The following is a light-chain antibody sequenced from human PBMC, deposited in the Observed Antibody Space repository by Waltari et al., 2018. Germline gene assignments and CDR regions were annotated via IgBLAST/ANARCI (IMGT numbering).Light chain of an antibody. CDR1: ERLLVRNGKTY. CDR2: EVS. J-gene: IGKJ4*01. CDR3: MQGIHLPLT. V-gene: IGKV2-29*02. Sequence: DIVMTQTPLSLLFTSGQPAAISRTPSERLLVRNGKTYMDWFLQRPGQSPQLLIYEVSSRLSGVPDRFSGSGSGTDFTLKISRVEAEDVGIYYCMQGIHLPLTFGGGTKVEIK.